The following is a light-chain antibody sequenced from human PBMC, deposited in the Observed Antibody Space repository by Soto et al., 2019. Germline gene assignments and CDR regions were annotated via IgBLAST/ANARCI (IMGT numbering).Light chain of an antibody. CDR2: WAS. CDR1: QSVLYSSNNKNY. Sequence: DIVMTQSPDSLAVSLGERATINCKSSQSVLYSSNNKNYVAWYQQKPGQPPKLLIYWASTRESGVPDRFGGSGSGTDFTLTIRSLQAEDVAVYYCQNYYETPRTFGQGTKVDIK. J-gene: IGKJ1*01. CDR3: QNYYETPRT. V-gene: IGKV4-1*01.